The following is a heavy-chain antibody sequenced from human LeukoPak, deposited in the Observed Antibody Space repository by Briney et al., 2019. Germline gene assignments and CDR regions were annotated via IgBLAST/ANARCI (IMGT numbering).Heavy chain of an antibody. V-gene: IGHV3-30*02. D-gene: IGHD1-26*01. CDR1: GFTFSSYG. J-gene: IGHJ4*02. CDR3: AKEEVQWELRFDY. CDR2: IRYDGSNK. Sequence: GGSLRLSCAASGFTFSSYGMHWVRQAPGKGLEWVAFIRYDGSNKYYADSVKGRFTISRDNSKNTLYLQMNSLRAVDTAVYCCAKEEVQWELRFDYWGQGTLVTVSS.